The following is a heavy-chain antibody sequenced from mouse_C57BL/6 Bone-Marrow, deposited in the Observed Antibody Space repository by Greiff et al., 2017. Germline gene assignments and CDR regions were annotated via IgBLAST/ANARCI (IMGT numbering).Heavy chain of an antibody. D-gene: IGHD2-12*01. V-gene: IGHV5-6*01. CDR1: GFTFSSYG. CDR3: ARHPRYYYAMDY. CDR2: ISSGGSYT. Sequence: EVHLVESGGDLVKPGGSLKLSCAASGFTFSSYGMSWVRQTPDKRLEWVATISSGGSYTYYPDSVKGRFTISRDNAKNTLYLQMSSLKSEDTAMYYCARHPRYYYAMDYWGQGTSVTVSS. J-gene: IGHJ4*01.